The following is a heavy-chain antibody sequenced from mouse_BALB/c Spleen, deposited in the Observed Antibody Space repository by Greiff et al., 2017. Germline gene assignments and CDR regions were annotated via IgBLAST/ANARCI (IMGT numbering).Heavy chain of an antibody. J-gene: IGHJ1*01. CDR2: INPNNGGT. D-gene: IGHD2-1*01. CDR1: GYTFTDYN. CDR3: ARRPRGNYPYWYFDV. Sequence: VQLQQSGPELVKPGASVKIPCKASGYTFTDYNMDWVKQSHGKSLEWIGDINPNNGGTIYNQKFKGKATLTVDKSSSTAYMELRSLTSEDTAVYYCARRPRGNYPYWYFDVWGAGTTVTVSS. V-gene: IGHV1-18*01.